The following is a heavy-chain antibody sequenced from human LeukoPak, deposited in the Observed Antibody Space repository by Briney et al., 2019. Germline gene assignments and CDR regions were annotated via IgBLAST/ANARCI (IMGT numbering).Heavy chain of an antibody. CDR1: GFAVSSNY. CDR3: ARERSGWSYTFDY. V-gene: IGHV3-53*01. CDR2: IYSDGST. J-gene: IGHJ4*02. Sequence: PVGSLRLSCAASGFAVSSNYMSWVRQAPGKGLEWVSIIYSDGSTYYADSVKGRFTISRDNSKNTLYLQMNSLRAEDTAVYYCARERSGWSYTFDYWGQGTLVTVSS. D-gene: IGHD6-19*01.